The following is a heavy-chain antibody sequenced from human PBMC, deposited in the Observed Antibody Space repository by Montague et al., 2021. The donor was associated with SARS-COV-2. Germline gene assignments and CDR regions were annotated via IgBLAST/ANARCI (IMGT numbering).Heavy chain of an antibody. J-gene: IGHJ4*02. CDR2: IFYSGNS. D-gene: IGHD2-21*02. CDR3: ARESDAVDY. V-gene: IGHV4-39*07. CDR1: GGSISSSNYY. Sequence: SETLSLTCTVSGGSISSSNYYWAWIRQPPGKGLEWIGNIFYSGNSYYNPSLKSRVTISVDTSKNQFSLKVSSLTAADTAVYYCARESDAVDYWGQGTLVTVSS.